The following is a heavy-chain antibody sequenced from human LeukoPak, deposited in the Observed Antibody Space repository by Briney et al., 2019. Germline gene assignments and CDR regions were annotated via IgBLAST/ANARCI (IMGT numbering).Heavy chain of an antibody. Sequence: SETLSLTCTVSGGSISSYYWSWIRQPPGKGLEWIGYIYYSGSTNYNPSLKSRITISVDTSKNQFSLKLSSVTAADTVVYYCARASSSWHYWYFDLWGRGTLVTVSS. J-gene: IGHJ2*01. V-gene: IGHV4-59*01. D-gene: IGHD6-13*01. CDR2: IYYSGST. CDR3: ARASSSWHYWYFDL. CDR1: GGSISSYY.